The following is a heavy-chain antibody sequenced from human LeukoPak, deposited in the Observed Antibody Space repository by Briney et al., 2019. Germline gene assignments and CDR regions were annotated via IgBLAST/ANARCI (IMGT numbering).Heavy chain of an antibody. CDR3: AREAGYDRNWFDP. D-gene: IGHD5-12*01. V-gene: IGHV4-59*01. CDR1: GGSISSYY. Sequence: PSETLSLTCTVSGGSISSYYWSWIRQPPGKGLEWIGYIYYSGSTNYNPSLKSRVTISVDTSKNQFSLKLSSVTAADTAVYYCAREAGYDRNWFDPWGQGTLVTVSS. J-gene: IGHJ5*02. CDR2: IYYSGST.